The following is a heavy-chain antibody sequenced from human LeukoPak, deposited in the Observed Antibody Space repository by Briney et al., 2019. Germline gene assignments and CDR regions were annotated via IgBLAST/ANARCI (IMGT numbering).Heavy chain of an antibody. CDR1: GGSISSYY. Sequence: SETLSLTCTVSGGSISSYYWSWIRQPPGKGLEWIGEINHSGSTNYNPSLKSRVTISVDTSKNQFSLKLSSVTAADTAVYYCARGLPTYNWFDPWGQGTLVTVSS. CDR2: INHSGST. V-gene: IGHV4-34*01. J-gene: IGHJ5*02. CDR3: ARGLPTYNWFDP. D-gene: IGHD2-21*02.